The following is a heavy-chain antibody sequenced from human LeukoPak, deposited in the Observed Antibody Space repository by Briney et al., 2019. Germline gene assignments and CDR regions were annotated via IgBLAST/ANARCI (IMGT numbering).Heavy chain of an antibody. V-gene: IGHV3-48*03. J-gene: IGHJ6*03. CDR2: ISSSGSTI. Sequence: GGSLRLSCAASGFTFSSYEMNWVRQAPGRGLEWVSHISSSGSTIYYADSVKGRFTISRDNAKNSLYLQMNSLRAEDTAVYYCATTLYSSSWLSAYYYYYYMDVWGKGTTVTVSS. D-gene: IGHD6-13*01. CDR3: ATTLYSSSWLSAYYYYYYMDV. CDR1: GFTFSSYE.